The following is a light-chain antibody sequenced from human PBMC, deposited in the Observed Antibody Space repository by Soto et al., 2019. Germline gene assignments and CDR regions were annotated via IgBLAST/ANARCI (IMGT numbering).Light chain of an antibody. CDR3: SSFTGGTTLEV. J-gene: IGLJ2*01. V-gene: IGLV2-14*03. CDR2: DVN. CDR1: SSDIGDYNY. Sequence: QSALTQPASVSGSPGQSIAISCIETSSDIGDYNYVSWYQQYPGKAPKLIIYDVNNRPPGVSTRFSGSKSGNTASLTISGLQAEDEADYYCSSFTGGTTLEVFGGGTKLTVL.